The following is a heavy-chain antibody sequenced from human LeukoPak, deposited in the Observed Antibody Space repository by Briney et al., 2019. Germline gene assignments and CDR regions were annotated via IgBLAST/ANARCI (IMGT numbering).Heavy chain of an antibody. D-gene: IGHD3-3*01. V-gene: IGHV1-69*02. CDR2: IIPILGIA. J-gene: IGHJ4*02. CDR3: ATSRTTYYDFWSGHRAPFDY. CDR1: GGTFSSYT. Sequence: SVKVSCKASGGTFSSYTISWVRQAPGQGLEWMGRIIPILGIANYAQKFQGRVTITADKSTSTAYMELSSLRSEDTAVYYCATSRTTYYDFWSGHRAPFDYWGQGTLVTVSS.